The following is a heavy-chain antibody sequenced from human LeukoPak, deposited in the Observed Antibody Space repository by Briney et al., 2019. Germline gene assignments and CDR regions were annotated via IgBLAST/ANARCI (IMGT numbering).Heavy chain of an antibody. D-gene: IGHD5-18*01. V-gene: IGHV3-48*02. CDR1: GFTFSSYS. CDR2: ISSSSNTI. CDR3: VTDTSMGGLFDY. J-gene: IGHJ4*02. Sequence: GRSLRLSCAASGFTFSSYSMNWVRQAPGKGLEWVSYISSSSNTIYYADSVKGRFTISRDNAKNSLYLQMNSLRDEDTALYYCVTDTSMGGLFDYWGQGTLVTVSS.